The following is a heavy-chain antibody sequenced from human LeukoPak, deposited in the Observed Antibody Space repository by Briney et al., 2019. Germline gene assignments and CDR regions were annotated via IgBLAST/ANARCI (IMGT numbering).Heavy chain of an antibody. J-gene: IGHJ6*03. Sequence: GGSLRLSCAASGFTFSSYGMHWVRQAPGKGLEWVAVISYDGSNKYYADSVKGRFTISRDNSKNTLYLQMNSLRAEDTAVYYCARVGRRNYIDVWGKGTTVTISS. CDR2: ISYDGSNK. CDR1: GFTFSSYG. CDR3: ARVGRRNYIDV. V-gene: IGHV3-30*03.